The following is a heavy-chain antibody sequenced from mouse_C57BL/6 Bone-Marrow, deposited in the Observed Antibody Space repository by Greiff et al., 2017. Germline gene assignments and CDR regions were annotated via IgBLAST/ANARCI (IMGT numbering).Heavy chain of an antibody. CDR1: GYAFSSYW. D-gene: IGHD4-1*01. V-gene: IGHV1-80*01. CDR3: ARNWDACDY. CDR2: IYPGAGDT. Sequence: VKLLASGAELVKPGASVKISCTASGYAFSSYWMNWVKQTPGKGLEWIGQIYPGAGDTTYHGKFKGKATLTADKSSSPAYMQLSSLTSEDCAVYFCARNWDACDYWGQGTTLTVSS. J-gene: IGHJ2*01.